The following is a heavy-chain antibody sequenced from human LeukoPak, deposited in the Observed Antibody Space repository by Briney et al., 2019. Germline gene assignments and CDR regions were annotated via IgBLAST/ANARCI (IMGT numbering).Heavy chain of an antibody. D-gene: IGHD2-2*01. J-gene: IGHJ6*03. CDR2: IYDSGST. CDR1: DGSISSYY. V-gene: IGHV4-59*12. CDR3: AREVRGSSTSGIWDYYYYYYMDV. Sequence: SETLSLTCTVSDGSISSYYWSWIRQPPGKGLEWIGHIYDSGSTNYNPSLTSRVTMSVDTSKNQFSLKLSSVTAADTAVYYCAREVRGSSTSGIWDYYYYYYMDVWGKGTTVTVSS.